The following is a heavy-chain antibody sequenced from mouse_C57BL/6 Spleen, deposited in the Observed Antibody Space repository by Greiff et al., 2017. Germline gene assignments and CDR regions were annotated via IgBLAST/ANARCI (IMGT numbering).Heavy chain of an antibody. D-gene: IGHD1-1*01. V-gene: IGHV1-62-2*01. Sequence: QVQLQQSGAELVKPGASVKLSCKASGYTFTEYTIHWVKQRSGQGLEWIGWFYPGSGSIKYNEKFKDKATLTADKSSSTVYMELSRLTSEDAAVYFCARHGFTVVATTYWYFDVWGTGTTVTVSS. CDR1: GYTFTEYT. J-gene: IGHJ1*03. CDR3: ARHGFTVVATTYWYFDV. CDR2: FYPGSGSI.